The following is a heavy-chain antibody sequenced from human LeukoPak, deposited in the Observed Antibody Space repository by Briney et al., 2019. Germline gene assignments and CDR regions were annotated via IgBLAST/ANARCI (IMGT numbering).Heavy chain of an antibody. J-gene: IGHJ4*02. Sequence: SETLSLTCTVSGGSVSSGSYYWSWTRQPPGKGLEWIGYIYYSGSTNYTPSLKSRVTMSVDTSKNQFSLKLSSVTAADTAVCYCARGTLYDSIGYNVIGYWGQGTLVTVSS. D-gene: IGHD3-22*01. CDR3: ARGTLYDSIGYNVIGY. CDR2: IYYSGST. CDR1: GGSVSSGSYY. V-gene: IGHV4-61*01.